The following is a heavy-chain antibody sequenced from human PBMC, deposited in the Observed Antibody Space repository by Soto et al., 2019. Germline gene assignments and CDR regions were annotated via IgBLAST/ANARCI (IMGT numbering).Heavy chain of an antibody. CDR2: ISSNGVGT. CDR1: GFTLSGYA. D-gene: IGHD6-6*01. Sequence: GGSLRLSCAASGFTLSGYAMDWVRQAPGKGLEYVSGISSNGVGTYYANSVQGRFTISRDNSKNTVYLQMGSLRPEDMAVYYCARRARPDLYYKDVWGKGTAVTVS. V-gene: IGHV3-64*01. J-gene: IGHJ6*03. CDR3: ARRARPDLYYKDV.